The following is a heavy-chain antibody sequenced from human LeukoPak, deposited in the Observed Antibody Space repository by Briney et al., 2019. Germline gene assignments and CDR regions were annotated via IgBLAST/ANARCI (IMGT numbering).Heavy chain of an antibody. CDR2: INPSGGST. V-gene: IGHV1-46*01. D-gene: IGHD1-26*01. CDR1: GYTFTSYY. CDR3: AGGIVGATTFDY. Sequence: ASVKVSCKASGYTFTSYYMHWVRQAPGQGLEWMGIINPSGGSTSYAQKFQGRVTMTRDTSTSTVYMELSSLRPEDTAVYYCAGGIVGATTFDYWGQGTLVTVSS. J-gene: IGHJ4*02.